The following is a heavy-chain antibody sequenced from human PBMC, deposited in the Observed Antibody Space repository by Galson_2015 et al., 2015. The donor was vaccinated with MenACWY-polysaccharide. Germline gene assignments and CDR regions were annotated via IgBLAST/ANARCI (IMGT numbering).Heavy chain of an antibody. CDR1: GSRFSHSG. D-gene: IGHD4-11*01. Sequence: SLRLSCAASGSRFSHSGMHWVRQAPGKGLEWVAVIQYDGSKIVYADSVKGRVTISRDGSKNTLFLEMNYLRAEDTAVYYCAREGSKIVIHAFDTWGQGTMVTVSS. J-gene: IGHJ3*02. V-gene: IGHV3-33*01. CDR2: IQYDGSKI. CDR3: AREGSKIVIHAFDT.